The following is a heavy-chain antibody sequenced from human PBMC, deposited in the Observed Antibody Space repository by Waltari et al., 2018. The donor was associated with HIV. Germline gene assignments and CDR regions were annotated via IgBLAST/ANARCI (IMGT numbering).Heavy chain of an antibody. Sequence: QVQLVESGGGVVQPGTSLRLSCAASGFTFSTYGMHWVRQAPGKRREWVSSISDDVKKKYVTDSVKGRFTVARDNSKNTLYLEMHSLRLEDTAVYYCAKDLSGGCTEGGYYFDNWGQGTLVTVSS. CDR1: GFTFSTYG. J-gene: IGHJ4*02. D-gene: IGHD1-26*01. CDR2: ISDDVKKK. CDR3: AKDLSGGCTEGGYYFDN. V-gene: IGHV3-30*18.